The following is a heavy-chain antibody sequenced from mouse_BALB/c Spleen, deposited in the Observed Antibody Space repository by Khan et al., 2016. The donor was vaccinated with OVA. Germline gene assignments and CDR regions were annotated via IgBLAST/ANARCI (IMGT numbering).Heavy chain of an antibody. CDR3: ARVGYSGTMDY. D-gene: IGHD2-3*01. J-gene: IGHJ4*01. Sequence: LVESGPELKKPGETVKISCKASGYTFTNNGMNWAKQAPGKGLKWMGRINTYTGEPTYAADFKGRFAFSLETSASTAYLQINNLRNEDTSTYFCARVGYSGTMDYWGQGTSVTVSS. CDR1: GYTFTNNG. CDR2: INTYTGEP. V-gene: IGHV9-3-1*01.